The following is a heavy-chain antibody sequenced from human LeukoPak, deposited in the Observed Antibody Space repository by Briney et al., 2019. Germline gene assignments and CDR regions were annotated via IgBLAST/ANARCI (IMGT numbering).Heavy chain of an antibody. CDR2: IYYSGST. V-gene: IGHV4-39*02. D-gene: IGHD2-2*01. CDR3: AREFRSSTSCNGADY. J-gene: IGHJ4*02. Sequence: PSETLSLTCTVSGGSIGSSYYYWGWIRQPPGKGLEWIGSIYYSGSTYYNPSLKSRVTISVDTSKNQFSLKLRSVTAADTAVYYCAREFRSSTSCNGADYWGQGTLVTVSS. CDR1: GGSIGSSYYY.